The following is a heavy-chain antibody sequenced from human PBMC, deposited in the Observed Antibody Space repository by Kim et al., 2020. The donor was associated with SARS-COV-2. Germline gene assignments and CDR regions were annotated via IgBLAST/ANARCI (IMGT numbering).Heavy chain of an antibody. Sequence: SETLSLTCAVYGGSFSGYYWSWIRQPPGKGLEWIGEINHSGSTNYNPSLKSRVTISVDTSKNQFSLKLSSVTAADTAVYYCAREGSGKDVDYWGQGTLVTVSS. CDR1: GGSFSGYY. D-gene: IGHD3-10*01. CDR2: INHSGST. CDR3: AREGSGKDVDY. V-gene: IGHV4-34*01. J-gene: IGHJ4*02.